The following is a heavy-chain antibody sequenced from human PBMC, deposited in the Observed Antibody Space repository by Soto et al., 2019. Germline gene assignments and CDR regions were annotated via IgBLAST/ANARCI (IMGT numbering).Heavy chain of an antibody. V-gene: IGHV1-69*13. D-gene: IGHD5-12*01. Sequence: GASVKVSCKASGDTFSSYAISWVRQAPGKGLEWMGKIIPTFGRTNYAQKFQGRLTISADESMSTAYMELSSLRSEDTAVYYCARDRRGRDGYNFGTRYYYGMDVWGQGTTVTVSS. CDR1: GDTFSSYA. CDR2: IIPTFGRT. J-gene: IGHJ6*02. CDR3: ARDRRGRDGYNFGTRYYYGMDV.